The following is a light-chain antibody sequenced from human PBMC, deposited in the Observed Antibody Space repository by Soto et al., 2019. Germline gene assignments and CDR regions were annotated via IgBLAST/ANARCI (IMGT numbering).Light chain of an antibody. V-gene: IGKV1-33*01. CDR3: QQYDNRPIT. Sequence: DIQMTQSPSSLSASVGDRVTITCQASQDISNYLNWYQQKPGKAPKLLIYDASNLETGVPSRFSGSGPGTDFTFTISSLQPEDIATYYCQQYDNRPITFGGATKVEIK. J-gene: IGKJ4*01. CDR1: QDISNY. CDR2: DAS.